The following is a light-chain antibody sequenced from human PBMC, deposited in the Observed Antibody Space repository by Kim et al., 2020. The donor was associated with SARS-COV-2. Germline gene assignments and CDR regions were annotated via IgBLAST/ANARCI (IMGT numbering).Light chain of an antibody. CDR1: SSDLGTYNF. CDR3: SSYTSDNTFYV. J-gene: IGLJ1*01. V-gene: IGLV2-14*03. CDR2: DVS. Sequence: QSALAQPASVSGSPGQSITISCTGTSSDLGTYNFVSWYQQHPGKAPRLMIYDVSDRPSGVSTRFSGSKSGNTASLTISGLQTEDEADYYCSSYTSDNTFYVFGPGTKVTVL.